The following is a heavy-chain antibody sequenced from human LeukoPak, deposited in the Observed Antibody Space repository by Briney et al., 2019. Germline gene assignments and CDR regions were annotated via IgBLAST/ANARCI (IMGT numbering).Heavy chain of an antibody. CDR2: FDPEDGET. J-gene: IGHJ4*02. CDR3: ATGDPYDSSGYYYVNFDY. V-gene: IGHV1-24*01. Sequence: ASVKVSCKVSGYTLTELSMHWVRQAPGKGLEWMGGFDPEDGETIYAQKFQGRVTMTEDTSTDTAYMELSSLRSEDTAVYYCATGDPYDSSGYYYVNFDYWGQGTLVTVSS. CDR1: GYTLTELS. D-gene: IGHD3-22*01.